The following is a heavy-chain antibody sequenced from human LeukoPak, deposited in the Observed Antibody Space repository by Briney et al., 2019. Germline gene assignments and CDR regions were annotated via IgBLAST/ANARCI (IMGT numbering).Heavy chain of an antibody. J-gene: IGHJ6*04. CDR2: IGTAGDP. V-gene: IGHV3-13*05. Sequence: GGSLRLSCAASGFTFSSYDMHWGRQATGKGLEWVSAIGTAGDPYYPGSVKGRFTISRENAKNSLYLQMNSLRAGDTAVYYCARGGCSGGSCYPRYYYGMDVWGKGTTVTVSS. CDR3: ARGGCSGGSCYPRYYYGMDV. D-gene: IGHD2-15*01. CDR1: GFTFSSYD.